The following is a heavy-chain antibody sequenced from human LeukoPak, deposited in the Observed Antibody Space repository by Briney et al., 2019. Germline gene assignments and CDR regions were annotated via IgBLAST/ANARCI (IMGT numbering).Heavy chain of an antibody. J-gene: IGHJ4*02. D-gene: IGHD3-22*01. CDR3: TRLNDYDGSGYYPDY. V-gene: IGHV3-72*01. CDR2: IKNKANIYIT. CDR1: GFTFSDHH. Sequence: TGGSLRLSCAASGFTFSDHHMDWVRQAPGGGREWVGRIKNKANIYITKYGASVTGRFTISRDDSKNSMFLQMNSLKTEDTAVYYCTRLNDYDGSGYYPDYWGQGTLVTVSS.